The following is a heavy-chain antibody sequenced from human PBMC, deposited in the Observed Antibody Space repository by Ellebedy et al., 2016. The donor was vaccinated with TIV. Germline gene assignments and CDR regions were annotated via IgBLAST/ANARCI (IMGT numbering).Heavy chain of an antibody. V-gene: IGHV1-2*04. CDR1: GYTFTGYY. D-gene: IGHD4-11*01. CDR3: ARDHGDHYSNLHFDY. Sequence: AASVKVSCKASGYTFTGYYMHWARQAPGQGLEWMGWINPNSGGTNYAQKFQGWVTMTRDTSISTAYMELSRLRSDDTAVYYCARDHGDHYSNLHFDYWGQGTLVTVSS. CDR2: INPNSGGT. J-gene: IGHJ4*02.